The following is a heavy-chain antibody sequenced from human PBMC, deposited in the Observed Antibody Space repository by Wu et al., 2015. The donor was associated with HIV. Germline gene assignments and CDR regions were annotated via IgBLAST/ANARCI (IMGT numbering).Heavy chain of an antibody. J-gene: IGHJ4*02. D-gene: IGHD1-1*01. CDR1: GYTFNIFN. CDR3: ARETRYPDNTLYDY. Sequence: QVQLLQSGAEVRKPGASVKVSCKVSGYTFNIFNINWVRQISGLGLEWMGWMNPKSGSAGYSQKFQGRVSMTRDSSISTAYLEVNSLSSEDTAVYYCARETRYPDNTLYDYWGQGTLVTVSS. CDR2: MNPKSGSA. V-gene: IGHV1-8*02.